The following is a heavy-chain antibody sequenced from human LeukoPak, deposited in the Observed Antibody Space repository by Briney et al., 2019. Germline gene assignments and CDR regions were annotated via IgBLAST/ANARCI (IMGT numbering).Heavy chain of an antibody. J-gene: IGHJ6*02. CDR3: ARGGACGGDCYSYYYYYYGMDV. D-gene: IGHD2-21*02. CDR2: IKQDGGEK. CDR1: GFTFSSYW. Sequence: GGSLRLSCAASGFTFSSYWMSWVRQAPGKGREGVANIKQDGGEKYYVDSVKGRFTISRDNAKNSLYLQMNSLRAEDTAVYYCARGGACGGDCYSYYYYYYGMDVWGQGTTVTVSS. V-gene: IGHV3-7*05.